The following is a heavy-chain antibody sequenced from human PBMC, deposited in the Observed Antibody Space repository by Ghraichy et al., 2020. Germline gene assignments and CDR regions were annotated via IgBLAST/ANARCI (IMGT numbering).Heavy chain of an antibody. D-gene: IGHD3-16*01. Sequence: SETLSLTCAVYGGSFSGYYWSWIRQPPGKGLEWIGEINHSGSTNYNPSLKSRVTISVDTSKNQFSLKLSSVTAADTAVYYCARVDPWGESANYWGQGTLVTVSS. CDR3: ARVDPWGESANY. CDR1: GGSFSGYY. V-gene: IGHV4-34*01. J-gene: IGHJ4*02. CDR2: INHSGST.